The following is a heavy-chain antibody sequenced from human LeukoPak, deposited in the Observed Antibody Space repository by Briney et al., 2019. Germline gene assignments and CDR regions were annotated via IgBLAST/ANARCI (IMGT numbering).Heavy chain of an antibody. D-gene: IGHD3-22*01. CDR1: GGSISSGGYY. CDR2: IYYSGST. CDR3: ARGLVVVINQYYFDY. Sequence: KASETLSLTCTVSGGSISSGGYYWSWIRQHPGKGLEWIGYIYYSGSTYYNPSLKSRVTISVDTSKNQFSPKLSSVTAADTAVYYCARGLVVVINQYYFDYWGQGTLVTVSS. V-gene: IGHV4-31*03. J-gene: IGHJ4*02.